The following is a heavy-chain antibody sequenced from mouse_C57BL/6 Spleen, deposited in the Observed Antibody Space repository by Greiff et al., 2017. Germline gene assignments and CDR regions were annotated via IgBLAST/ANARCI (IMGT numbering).Heavy chain of an antibody. V-gene: IGHV5-6*01. J-gene: IGHJ1*03. CDR3: ARHSTVVPRYWYIDV. D-gene: IGHD2-5*01. CDR1: GFTFSSYG. CDR2: ISSGGSYT. Sequence: EVQVVESGGDLVKPGGSLKLSCAASGFTFSSYGMSWVRQTPDKRLEWVASISSGGSYTYYPDTVKGRFTISRDNAKNTLYMQMSRLKSEDTAMYYSARHSTVVPRYWYIDVWGTGTTVTVSS.